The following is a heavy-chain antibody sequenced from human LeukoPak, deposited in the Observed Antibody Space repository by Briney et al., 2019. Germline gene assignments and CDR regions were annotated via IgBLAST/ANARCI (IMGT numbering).Heavy chain of an antibody. CDR1: GFTFSRYG. D-gene: IGHD3-3*01. CDR3: AKGDDFWSGYSVSYYYYMDV. CDR2: IRYDGSNK. Sequence: GGSLRLSCAASGFTFSRYGMHWVRQAPGKGLEWVAFIRYDGSNKYYADSVKGRFSISRDNSKNTLFLQVNSLRAEDTAVYYCAKGDDFWSGYSVSYYYYMDVWGKGTTVTVSS. V-gene: IGHV3-30*02. J-gene: IGHJ6*03.